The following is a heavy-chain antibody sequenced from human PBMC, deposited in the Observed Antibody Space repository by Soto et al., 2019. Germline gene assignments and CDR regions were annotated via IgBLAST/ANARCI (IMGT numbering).Heavy chain of an antibody. J-gene: IGHJ4*02. Sequence: TSDTLSLTCDVSGYSISSGYYWAWVRQPPGKGMEWIGSINHRGNSYYNPSLKSRVTISVDTSKNQGSLKVSSVTAADTAVYYCVRSGDDYGSYIDYWGQGTLVTVSS. CDR1: GYSISSGYY. V-gene: IGHV4-38-2*01. D-gene: IGHD4-17*01. CDR2: INHRGNS. CDR3: VRSGDDYGSYIDY.